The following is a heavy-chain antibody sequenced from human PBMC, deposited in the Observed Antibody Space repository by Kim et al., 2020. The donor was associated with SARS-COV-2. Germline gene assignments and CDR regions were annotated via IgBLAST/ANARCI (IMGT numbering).Heavy chain of an antibody. CDR2: IRSKANSYAT. D-gene: IGHD6-13*01. CDR1: GFTFSGSA. CDR3: TLLAAAGRLYYYYGMDV. V-gene: IGHV3-73*01. Sequence: GGSLRLSCAASGFTFSGSAMHWVRQASGKGLEWVGRIRSKANSYATAYAASVKGRFTISRDDSKNTAYLQMNSLKTEDTAVYYCTLLAAAGRLYYYYGMDVWGQGTTVTVSS. J-gene: IGHJ6*02.